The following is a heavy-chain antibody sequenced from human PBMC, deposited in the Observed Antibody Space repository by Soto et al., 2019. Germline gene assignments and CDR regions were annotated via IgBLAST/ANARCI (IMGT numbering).Heavy chain of an antibody. CDR2: ISAYNGTT. D-gene: IGHD5-18*01. J-gene: IGHJ4*02. V-gene: IGHV1-18*01. Sequence: ASVKASCKSSGDTFTNFGISWVRQAPGQGLEWMGGISAYNGTTNYAQNFQGRVTMTADESTSTAYMELSSLRSDDTAVYYCARDESYVDTAMVSLAYWGQGTLVTVSS. CDR1: GDTFTNFG. CDR3: ARDESYVDTAMVSLAY.